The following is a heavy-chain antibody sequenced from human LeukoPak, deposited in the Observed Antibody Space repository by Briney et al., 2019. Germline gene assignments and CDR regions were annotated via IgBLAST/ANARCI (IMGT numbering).Heavy chain of an antibody. Sequence: GGSLRLSCAASGFTFSSYSMNWVRQAPGKGLEWVSYISSSSSTIYYADSVKGRFTISRDNAKNSLYLQMNSLRAEDTAVYYCARGNGGLVDYWGQGTLVTVSS. J-gene: IGHJ4*02. CDR1: GFTFSSYS. D-gene: IGHD1-1*01. V-gene: IGHV3-48*04. CDR3: ARGNGGLVDY. CDR2: ISSSSSTI.